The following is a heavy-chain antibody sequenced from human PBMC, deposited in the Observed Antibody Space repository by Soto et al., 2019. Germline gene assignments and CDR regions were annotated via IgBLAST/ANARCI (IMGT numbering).Heavy chain of an antibody. D-gene: IGHD6-13*01. J-gene: IGHJ4*02. CDR3: ARDLGSSRSIDY. CDR1: GFTFSSYS. Sequence: GGSLRLSCAASGFTFSSYSMNWVRQAPGKGLEWVSSISGGGRYIYYADSLKGRFTISRDTAKISLYLQMTSLRAEDTAVYYCARDLGSSRSIDYWGQGTLVTVPS. V-gene: IGHV3-21*01. CDR2: ISGGGRYI.